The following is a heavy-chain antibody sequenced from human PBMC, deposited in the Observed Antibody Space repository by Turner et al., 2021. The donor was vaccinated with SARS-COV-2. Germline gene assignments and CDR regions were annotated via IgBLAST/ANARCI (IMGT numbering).Heavy chain of an antibody. CDR3: AVLEMATITDAFDI. D-gene: IGHD5-12*01. CDR2: INPNGGST. CDR1: GYTFTGYY. Sequence: QVRLVQCGAAVKKPGASVKSFGKASGYTFTGYYMHWVRQAPGQGLEWMGWINPNGGSTYYAQKLQGSVTMARDTSISTAYMELSRLGSDDTAVYYCAVLEMATITDAFDIWGQGTMVTVSS. V-gene: IGHV1-2*02. J-gene: IGHJ3*02.